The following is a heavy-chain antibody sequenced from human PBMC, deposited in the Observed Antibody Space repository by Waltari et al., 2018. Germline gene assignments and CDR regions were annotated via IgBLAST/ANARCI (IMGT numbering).Heavy chain of an antibody. CDR2: IKEDGGEK. V-gene: IGHV3-7*01. CDR3: ARDRGYFDY. Sequence: EVQLVESGGGLVQPGGSLRLSCAASGLTFSKFWMSWVRQAPGKGWEWVASIKEDGGEKYYVDSLKGRIIISRDNAKNSLYLQMNSLRVEDTAVYYCARDRGYFDYWGLGTLVTVSS. CDR1: GLTFSKFW. D-gene: IGHD3-10*01. J-gene: IGHJ4*02.